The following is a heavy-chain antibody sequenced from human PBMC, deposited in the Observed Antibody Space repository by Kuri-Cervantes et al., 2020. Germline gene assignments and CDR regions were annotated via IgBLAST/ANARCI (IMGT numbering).Heavy chain of an antibody. Sequence: ASVKVSCKASGYTFTGYYMHWMRQAPGQGLEWMGWINPNSGGTNYAQKFQGRVTMTMDTSISTVYMELSRLRSDDTAVYYCARDSGSGERYYYYYGTDVWGQGTTVTVSS. J-gene: IGHJ6*02. CDR2: INPNSGGT. CDR1: GYTFTGYY. CDR3: ARDSGSGERYYYYYGTDV. D-gene: IGHD1-1*01. V-gene: IGHV1-2*02.